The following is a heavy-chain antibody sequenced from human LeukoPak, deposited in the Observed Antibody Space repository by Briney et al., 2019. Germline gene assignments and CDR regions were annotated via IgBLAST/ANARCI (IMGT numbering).Heavy chain of an antibody. CDR1: GGSFSGYY. V-gene: IGHV4-34*01. CDR3: ARSVVPAALNWFDP. J-gene: IGHJ5*02. Sequence: SETLPLTCAVYGGSFSGYYWSWIRQPPGKGLEWIGEINHSGSTNYNPSLKSRVTISVDTSKNQFSLKLSSVTAADTAVYYCARSVVPAALNWFDPWGQGTLVTVSS. D-gene: IGHD2-2*01. CDR2: INHSGST.